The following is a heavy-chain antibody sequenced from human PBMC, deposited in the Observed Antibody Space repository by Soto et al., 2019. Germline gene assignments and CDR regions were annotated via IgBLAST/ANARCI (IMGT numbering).Heavy chain of an antibody. CDR2: IDPSDSYT. V-gene: IGHV5-10-1*01. J-gene: IGHJ6*02. D-gene: IGHD6-19*01. Sequence: ESLTIFCKGSGYTFTNFWISWVRQMPGKGLEWMAKIDPSDSYTDYSPSFQGHVTISADKSISTAYLQWSSLKASDTAMYYCARYNSGLMDVWGQGTTVTVSS. CDR3: ARYNSGLMDV. CDR1: GYTFTNFW.